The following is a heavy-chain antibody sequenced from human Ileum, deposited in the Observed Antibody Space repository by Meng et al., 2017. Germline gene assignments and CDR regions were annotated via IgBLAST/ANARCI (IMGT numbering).Heavy chain of an antibody. Sequence: QVQLVQSGAEVKKPGASVKVSRKVSGYTFTGYYMHWVRQAPGQGLEWMGRINPNSGGTNYAQKFQGRVTMTRDTSISTAYMELSRLRSDDTAVYYCARDLGGYYDSSGYYAGYYFDYWGQGTLVTVSS. CDR2: INPNSGGT. CDR1: GYTFTGYY. CDR3: ARDLGGYYDSSGYYAGYYFDY. J-gene: IGHJ4*02. D-gene: IGHD3-22*01. V-gene: IGHV1-2*06.